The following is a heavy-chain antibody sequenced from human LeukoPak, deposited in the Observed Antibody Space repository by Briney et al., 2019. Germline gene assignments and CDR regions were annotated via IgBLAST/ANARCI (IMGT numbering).Heavy chain of an antibody. V-gene: IGHV3-30*02. J-gene: IGHJ4*02. CDR2: IRYDGSNK. CDR3: AKGGYRYSSSWLDY. D-gene: IGHD6-13*01. Sequence: PGGSLRLSCAASEFTFSSYGMHWVRQAPGKGLEWVAFIRYDGSNKYYADSVEGRFTISRDNSKNTLYLQMNSLRAEDTAVYYCAKGGYRYSSSWLDYWGQGTLVTVSS. CDR1: EFTFSSYG.